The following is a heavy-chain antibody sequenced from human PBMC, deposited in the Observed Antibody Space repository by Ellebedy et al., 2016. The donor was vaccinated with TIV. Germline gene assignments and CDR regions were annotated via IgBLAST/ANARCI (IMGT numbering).Heavy chain of an antibody. CDR1: GFTFSNYW. J-gene: IGHJ4*02. CDR3: VRDGDAYNFDY. V-gene: IGHV3-74*01. D-gene: IGHD5-24*01. Sequence: PGGSLRLSCAASGFTFSNYWMHWVRQAPGKGLVWVSRIYRDGSYTNYADSVEGRFTISRDNAKNTVYLQMNSLRVDDTAVYYCVRDGDAYNFDYWGQGALVTVSS. CDR2: IYRDGSYT.